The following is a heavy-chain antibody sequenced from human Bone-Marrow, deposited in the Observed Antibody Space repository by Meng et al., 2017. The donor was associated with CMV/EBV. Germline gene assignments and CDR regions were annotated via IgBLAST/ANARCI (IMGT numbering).Heavy chain of an antibody. Sequence: SETLSLTCTVSGGSISGYYWSWIRQPPGKGLEWIGEINHSGSTNYNPSLKSRVTISVDTSKNQFSLKLSSVTAADTAVYYCARVNWNYFDYWGQGTLVTVSS. CDR3: ARVNWNYFDY. J-gene: IGHJ4*02. D-gene: IGHD1-1*01. CDR1: GGSISGYY. CDR2: INHSGST. V-gene: IGHV4-34*01.